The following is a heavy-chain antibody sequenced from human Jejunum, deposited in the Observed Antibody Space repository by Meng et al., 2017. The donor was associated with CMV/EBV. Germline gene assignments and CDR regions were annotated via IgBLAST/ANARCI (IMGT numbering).Heavy chain of an antibody. J-gene: IGHJ6*02. D-gene: IGHD6-25*01. CDR3: ARDQRQTYFYGADI. CDR1: GGSISGYF. Sequence: SGGSISGYFWSWIRQPPGQGLEWIGYIYSSGSTNYNPSLKSRVTMLVDPSKNQFSLKLSSVTAADTAVYYCARDQRQTYFYGADIWGQGTTGTVSS. CDR2: IYSSGST. V-gene: IGHV4-59*01.